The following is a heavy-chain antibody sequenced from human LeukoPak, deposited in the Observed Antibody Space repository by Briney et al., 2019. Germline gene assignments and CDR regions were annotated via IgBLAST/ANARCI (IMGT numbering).Heavy chain of an antibody. CDR3: ARAPGYQLPLDI. D-gene: IGHD2-2*01. CDR2: INPSGGST. J-gene: IGHJ3*02. CDR1: GYTFTSYY. V-gene: IGHV1-46*01. Sequence: GASVKVSCKASGYTFTSYYMHWVRQAPGQGLEWMGIINPSGGSTSYAQKFQGRVTMTRDTSISTAYMELSRLRSDDTAVYYCARAPGYQLPLDIWGQGTMVTVSS.